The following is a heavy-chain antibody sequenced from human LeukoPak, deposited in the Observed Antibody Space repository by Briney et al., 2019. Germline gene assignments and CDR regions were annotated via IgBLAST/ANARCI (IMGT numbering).Heavy chain of an antibody. CDR2: ISWNSGSI. J-gene: IGHJ4*02. CDR3: AKDIQRYSSSWWGLGY. Sequence: GGSLRLSCAASGFTVSSNYMNWVRQAPGKGLEWVSGISWNSGSIGYADSVKGRFTISRDNAKNSVYLQMNSLRAEDTALYYCAKDIQRYSSSWWGLGYWGQGTLVTVSS. D-gene: IGHD6-13*01. CDR1: GFTVSSNY. V-gene: IGHV3-9*01.